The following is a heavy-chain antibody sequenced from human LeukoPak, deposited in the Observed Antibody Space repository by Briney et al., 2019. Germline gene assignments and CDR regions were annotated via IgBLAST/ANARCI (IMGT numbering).Heavy chain of an antibody. CDR3: ARDSGQQLLNY. J-gene: IGHJ4*02. V-gene: IGHV4-59*01. Sequence: PSETLSLTCTVSGGFISSYYWSWIRQPPGKGLEWIGYIYYSGSTNYNPSLKSRVTISVDTSKNQFSLKLSSVTAADTAVYYCARDSGQQLLNYWGQGTLVTVSS. CDR1: GGFISSYY. D-gene: IGHD6-13*01. CDR2: IYYSGST.